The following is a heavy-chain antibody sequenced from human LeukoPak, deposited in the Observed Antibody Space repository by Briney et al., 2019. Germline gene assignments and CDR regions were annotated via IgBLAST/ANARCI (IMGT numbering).Heavy chain of an antibody. Sequence: GGSLRLSCEASGFIFSNYWMSWVRQAPGKGLEWVANIKQDGSEKYYADSVKGRFTISRDNAKNSLYLQMNSLRAEDTAVYYCARDSEQLGKNYYYYYMDVWGKGTTVTVSS. CDR2: IKQDGSEK. V-gene: IGHV3-7*01. CDR1: GFIFSNYW. CDR3: ARDSEQLGKNYYYYYMDV. D-gene: IGHD6-6*01. J-gene: IGHJ6*03.